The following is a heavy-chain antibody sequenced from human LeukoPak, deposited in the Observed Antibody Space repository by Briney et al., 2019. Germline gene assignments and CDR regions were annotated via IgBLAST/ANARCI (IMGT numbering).Heavy chain of an antibody. J-gene: IGHJ4*02. Sequence: SETLSLTCTVSGGSISSYYWSWIRHPPGKGLEWIGYIYYSGSTNYNPSLKSRVTISVDTSKNPFSLKLSSVTAADTAVYYCAREVDTAIRATSYFDYWGQGTLVTVSS. V-gene: IGHV4-59*08. CDR3: AREVDTAIRATSYFDY. D-gene: IGHD5-18*01. CDR2: IYYSGST. CDR1: GGSISSYY.